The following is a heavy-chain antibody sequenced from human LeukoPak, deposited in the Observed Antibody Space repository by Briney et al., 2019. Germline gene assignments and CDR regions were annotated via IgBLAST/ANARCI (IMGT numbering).Heavy chain of an antibody. V-gene: IGHV3-23*01. Sequence: PGGSLRLSCAASGFTFSSYAMSWVRQAPGKGLEWVSAISGSGGSTYYADSVKGRFTISRDNAKNTLYLQMNSLRVEDTAMYYCSRDMATIGDYWGQGTLVTVSS. CDR1: GFTFSSYA. CDR3: SRDMATIGDY. CDR2: ISGSGGST. J-gene: IGHJ4*02. D-gene: IGHD5-24*01.